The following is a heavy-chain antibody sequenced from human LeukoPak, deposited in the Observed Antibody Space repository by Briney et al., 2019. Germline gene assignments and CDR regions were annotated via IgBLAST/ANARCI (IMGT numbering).Heavy chain of an antibody. CDR1: GFSLSTSGVG. J-gene: IGHJ4*02. CDR2: IYWDDDK. Sequence: SGPTLVKPTQTLTLTCTFSGFSLSTSGVGVGWIRQPPGKALEWLALIYWDDDKRYSPSPKSRLTITKDTSKNQVVLTMTNMDPVDTATYYCARTLVDDVWGSYRYTGFDYWGQGTLVTVSP. CDR3: ARTLVDDVWGSYRYTGFDY. D-gene: IGHD3-16*02. V-gene: IGHV2-5*02.